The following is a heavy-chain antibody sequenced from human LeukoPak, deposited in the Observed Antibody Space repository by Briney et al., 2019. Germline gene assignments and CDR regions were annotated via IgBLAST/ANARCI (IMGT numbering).Heavy chain of an antibody. V-gene: IGHV5-51*01. J-gene: IGHJ3*02. Sequence: GESLQISCKGSGYSFTSYWIGWVRQMPGKGLEWMGIIYPGDSDTRYSPSFQGQVTISADKSISTAYLQWSSLKASDTAMYYCARPSPDQYYYDSSGYAFGIWGQGTMVTVSS. CDR2: IYPGDSDT. D-gene: IGHD3-22*01. CDR1: GYSFTSYW. CDR3: ARPSPDQYYYDSSGYAFGI.